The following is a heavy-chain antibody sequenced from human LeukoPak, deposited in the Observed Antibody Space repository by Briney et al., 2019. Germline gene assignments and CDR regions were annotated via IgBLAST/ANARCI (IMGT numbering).Heavy chain of an antibody. CDR1: GYTFTSYG. CDR3: ARAPDSGYSGDWFDP. J-gene: IGHJ5*02. Sequence: ASVKVSCKASGYTFTSYGISWVRQAPGQGLEWMGWISAYNGNTNYAQKLQGRVTMTTDTSTSTAYMELRSLRSDDTAVYYCARAPDSGYSGDWFDPWGQGTLVTVSS. CDR2: ISAYNGNT. D-gene: IGHD5-12*01. V-gene: IGHV1-18*01.